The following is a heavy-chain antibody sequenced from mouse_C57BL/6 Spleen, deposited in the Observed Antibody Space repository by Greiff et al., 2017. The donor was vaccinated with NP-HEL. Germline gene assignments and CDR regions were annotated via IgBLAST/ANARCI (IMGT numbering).Heavy chain of an antibody. D-gene: IGHD1-1*01. CDR3: ARCGSSLYYAMDY. CDR2: INPGSGGT. CDR1: GYAFTNYL. J-gene: IGHJ4*01. V-gene: IGHV1-54*01. Sequence: QVHVKQSGAELVRPGTSVKVSCKASGYAFTNYLIEWVKQRPGQGLEWIGVINPGSGGTNYNEKFKGKATLTADKSSSTAYMQLSSLTSEDSAVYFCARCGSSLYYAMDYWGQGTSVTVSS.